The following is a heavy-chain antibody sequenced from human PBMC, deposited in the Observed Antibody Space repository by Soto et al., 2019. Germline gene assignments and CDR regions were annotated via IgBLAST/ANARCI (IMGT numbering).Heavy chain of an antibody. J-gene: IGHJ4*02. D-gene: IGHD1-1*01. CDR3: AKWNGYGDY. CDR1: GFSLSTCG. Sequence: EVQLLESGGGLVQPGGSLRLSCAASGFSLSTCGVTWVRQAPGKGLEWVSGFSGGSGTTHYADSVKGRFSITRDNSKNTAHLEMNSLRVEDTAIYYCAKWNGYGDYWGQGILVTVSS. CDR2: FSGGSGTT. V-gene: IGHV3-23*01.